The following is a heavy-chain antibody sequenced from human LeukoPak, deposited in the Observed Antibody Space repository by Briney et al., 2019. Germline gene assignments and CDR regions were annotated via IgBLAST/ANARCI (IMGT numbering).Heavy chain of an antibody. CDR2: ISGSGGST. J-gene: IGHJ6*02. CDR3: AGGSCYSDDPYYYYGMDV. Sequence: GGSLRLSCAASGFTFSSYAMSRVRQAPGKGLEWVSAISGSGGSTYYADSVKGRFTISRDNSKNTLYLQMNSLRAEDTAVYYCAGGSCYSDDPYYYYGMDVWGQGTTVTVSS. D-gene: IGHD2-15*01. CDR1: GFTFSSYA. V-gene: IGHV3-23*01.